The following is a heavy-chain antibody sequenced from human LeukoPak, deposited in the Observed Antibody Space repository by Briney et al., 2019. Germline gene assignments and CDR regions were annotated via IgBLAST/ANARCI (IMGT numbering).Heavy chain of an antibody. V-gene: IGHV5-51*01. J-gene: IGHJ6*02. CDR2: INPADSDT. CDR3: ARHHQVDTAVLIANYYYYGLDV. CDR1: GYRFTNYW. D-gene: IGHD5-18*01. Sequence: AGESLKISCKGSGYRFTNYWIGWVRQMPGKGLEWLGIINPADSDTTYSPSFQDQVTISADKSISTAYLQWSSLKASDTAMYYCARHHQVDTAVLIANYYYYGLDVWGQGTTVTVSS.